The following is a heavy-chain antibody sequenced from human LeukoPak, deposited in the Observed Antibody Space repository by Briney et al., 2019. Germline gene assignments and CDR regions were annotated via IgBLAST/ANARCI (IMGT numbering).Heavy chain of an antibody. CDR2: INPSGGST. Sequence: ASVKVSCKASGYTFTSYYMRWVRQAPGQGLEWMGIINPSGGSTSYAQKFQGRVTMTRDTSTSTVYMELSSLRSEDTAVYYCAKGARRILGARSYYFDYWGQGTLVTVSS. V-gene: IGHV1-46*01. D-gene: IGHD1-26*01. CDR1: GYTFTSYY. CDR3: AKGARRILGARSYYFDY. J-gene: IGHJ4*02.